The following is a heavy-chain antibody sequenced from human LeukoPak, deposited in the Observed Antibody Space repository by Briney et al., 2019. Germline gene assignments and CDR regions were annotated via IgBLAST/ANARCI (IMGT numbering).Heavy chain of an antibody. D-gene: IGHD5-18*01. CDR3: ARVVDTHFDY. Sequence: PGGSLRLSCAASGFTFSSYGMNWVRQAPRKRLEWVSYISSSGSTIYYADSVKGRFTISRDNAKNTLYLQMNSLRAEDTAVYYCARVVDTHFDYWGQGTLVTVSS. CDR1: GFTFSSYG. V-gene: IGHV3-48*04. CDR2: ISSSGSTI. J-gene: IGHJ4*02.